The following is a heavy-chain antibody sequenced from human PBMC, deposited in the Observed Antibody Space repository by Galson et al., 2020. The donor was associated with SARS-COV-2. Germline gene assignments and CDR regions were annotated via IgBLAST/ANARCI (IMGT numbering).Heavy chain of an antibody. CDR1: GGSISAYY. CDR3: ARHLGTSSWKNYFDP. D-gene: IGHD6-13*01. Sequence: ASETLSLTCTVSGGSISAYYWSWIRQPPGKGLEWIGRIYYNGSAKYNPSLKSRVTISVDTSKNQFSLNLNSVTAADTSVYYCARHLGTSSWKNYFDPWGQGTLVTVSS. CDR2: IYYNGSA. V-gene: IGHV4-59*08. J-gene: IGHJ5*02.